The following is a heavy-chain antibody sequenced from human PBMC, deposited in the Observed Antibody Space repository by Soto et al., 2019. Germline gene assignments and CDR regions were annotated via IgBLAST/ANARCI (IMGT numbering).Heavy chain of an antibody. V-gene: IGHV4-31*03. Sequence: SETLSLTCTVSGGSISSGGYYWSWSRQHPGKGLEWIGYIYYSGSTYYNPSLKSRVTISVDTSKNQFSLTLSSVTAADTAVYYCARGGHSSSSEGANWFDPWGQGTLVTVSS. J-gene: IGHJ5*02. CDR2: IYYSGST. D-gene: IGHD6-6*01. CDR1: GGSISSGGYY. CDR3: ARGGHSSSSEGANWFDP.